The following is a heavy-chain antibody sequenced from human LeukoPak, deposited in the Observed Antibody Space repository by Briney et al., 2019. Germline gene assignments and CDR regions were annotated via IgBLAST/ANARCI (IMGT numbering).Heavy chain of an antibody. D-gene: IGHD2-15*01. CDR1: GGSISSYY. CDR3: ARVAFGGVVVEDAFDI. V-gene: IGHV4-4*07. Sequence: SETLSLTCTVSGGSISSYYWSWIRQPAGKGLEWIGRIYTSGSTNYNPSLKSRVTMSVDTSKSQFSLKLSSVTAADAAVYYCARVAFGGVVVEDAFDIWGQGTMVTVSS. CDR2: IYTSGST. J-gene: IGHJ3*02.